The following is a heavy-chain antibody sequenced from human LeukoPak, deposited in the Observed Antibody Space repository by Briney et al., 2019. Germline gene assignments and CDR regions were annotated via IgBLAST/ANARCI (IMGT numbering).Heavy chain of an antibody. Sequence: ASVKVSCEASGGTFSSYAISWVRQAPGQGLEWMGGIIPIFGTANYAQKFQGRVTITTDESTSTAYMELSSLRSEDTAVYYCARASITMIVVVITTGAFDIWGQGTMVTVSS. J-gene: IGHJ3*02. V-gene: IGHV1-69*05. CDR2: IIPIFGTA. CDR1: GGTFSSYA. CDR3: ARASITMIVVVITTGAFDI. D-gene: IGHD3-22*01.